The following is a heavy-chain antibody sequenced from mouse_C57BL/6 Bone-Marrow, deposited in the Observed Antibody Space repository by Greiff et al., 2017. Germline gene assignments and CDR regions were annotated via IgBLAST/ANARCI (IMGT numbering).Heavy chain of an antibody. CDR2: IDPSDSET. D-gene: IGHD2-4*01. Sequence: QVHVKQPGAELVRPGSSVKLSCKASGYTFTSYWMHWVKQRPIQGLEWIGNIDPSDSETHYNQKFKDKATLTVDKSSSTAYMQLSSLTSEDSAVYYCARGDDYDLAWFAYWGQGTLVTVSA. V-gene: IGHV1-52*01. CDR1: GYTFTSYW. CDR3: ARGDDYDLAWFAY. J-gene: IGHJ3*01.